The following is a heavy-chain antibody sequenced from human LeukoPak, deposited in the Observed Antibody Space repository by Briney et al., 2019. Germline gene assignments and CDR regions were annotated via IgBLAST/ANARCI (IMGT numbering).Heavy chain of an antibody. CDR1: GFSFSSFA. D-gene: IGHD5-12*01. CDR2: IRSNGATA. J-gene: IGHJ4*02. CDR3: AREGSGYSDYDPDY. Sequence: GGSLRLSCAASGFSFSSFAMTWVRQAPGKGLEWVSTIRSNGATAYNADSVKGRFTISRDNSKNTVYLQMNSLRAEDTAVYYCAREGSGYSDYDPDYWGQGTLVTVSS. V-gene: IGHV3-23*01.